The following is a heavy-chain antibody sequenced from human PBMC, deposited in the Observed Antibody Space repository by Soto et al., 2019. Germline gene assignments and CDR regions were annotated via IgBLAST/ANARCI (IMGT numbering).Heavy chain of an antibody. CDR1: GYTFSSYA. CDR2: ISGSGGST. CDR3: AKDRVYGGSLDY. Sequence: GGSLRLSCAASGYTFSSYAMSWVRQAPGKGLEWVSAISGSGGSTYYADSVKGRFTISRDNSKNTLYLQMNSLRAEDTAVYYCAKDRVYGGSLDYWGQGTLVTVSS. D-gene: IGHD4-17*01. V-gene: IGHV3-23*01. J-gene: IGHJ4*02.